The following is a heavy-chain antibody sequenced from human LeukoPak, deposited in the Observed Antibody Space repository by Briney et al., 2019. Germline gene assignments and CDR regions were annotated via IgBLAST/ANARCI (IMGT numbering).Heavy chain of an antibody. D-gene: IGHD6-19*01. CDR1: GGSISSTTYH. V-gene: IGHV4-39*07. CDR3: ARVLSGWYSDNWFDP. J-gene: IGHJ5*02. Sequence: ASETLSLTCTVSGGSISSTTYHWGWIRQPPGKGLEWIGSIYYSGNTYYNPSLKSRVTISVDTSKNQFSLKLSSVTAADTAVYYCARVLSGWYSDNWFDPWGQGTLVTVSS. CDR2: IYYSGNT.